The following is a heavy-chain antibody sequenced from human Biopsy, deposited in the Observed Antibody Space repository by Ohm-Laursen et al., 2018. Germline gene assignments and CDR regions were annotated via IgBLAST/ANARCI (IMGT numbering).Heavy chain of an antibody. Sequence: GTLSLTWTVSGDSISSYYWGWIRQPPGKGLEWIGYVHYTGITDYNRSLQSRVTISVDTSKNHFSLRLRSVTPADTAIYYCARDRGYYSDRTVPGYFDLWGRGTLVTVSS. CDR3: ARDRGYYSDRTVPGYFDL. V-gene: IGHV4-59*01. D-gene: IGHD3-22*01. CDR1: GDSISSYY. CDR2: VHYTGIT. J-gene: IGHJ2*01.